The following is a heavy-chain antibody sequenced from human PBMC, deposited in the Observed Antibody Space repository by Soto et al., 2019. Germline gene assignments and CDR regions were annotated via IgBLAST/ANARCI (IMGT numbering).Heavy chain of an antibody. CDR2: ISSSGSNE. Sequence: QVQLVESGGGVVQPGRSLRLSCAASGFTFSSNALHWVRQAPGKGLEWVALISSSGSNEYYADSVKGRFTISRDNSKNTLYLQMNSPRAEDTGVYWCARPPGDYNIPWGQGTLVTVSS. D-gene: IGHD4-17*01. J-gene: IGHJ5*02. CDR3: ARPPGDYNIP. V-gene: IGHV3-30-3*01. CDR1: GFTFSSNA.